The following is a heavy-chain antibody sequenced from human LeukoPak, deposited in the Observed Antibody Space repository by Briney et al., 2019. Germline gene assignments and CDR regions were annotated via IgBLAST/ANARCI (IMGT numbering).Heavy chain of an antibody. J-gene: IGHJ4*02. CDR2: INHSGST. V-gene: IGHV4-34*01. CDR1: GGSFSGYY. Sequence: SETLSLTCAVYGGSFSGYYWSWIRQPPGKGLEWIGEINHSGSTNYNPSLKSRVTISVDTSKNQFSLKLSSVTAADTAVYYCARGTMVRGALFDYWGQGTLVTVSS. CDR3: ARGTMVRGALFDY. D-gene: IGHD3-10*01.